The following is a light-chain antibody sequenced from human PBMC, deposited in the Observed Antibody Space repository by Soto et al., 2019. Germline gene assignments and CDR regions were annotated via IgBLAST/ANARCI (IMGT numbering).Light chain of an antibody. CDR1: HNISNH. CDR3: QQDYSSPIT. Sequence: DIQMTQAQSSLSASVGATVTITGRASHNISNHLNWYQQKPGKAPKLLIYASSSLQSGVPSRFSGSGSGTDFTLTINSLLPEDFATYYCQQDYSSPITFGQGTRREIK. V-gene: IGKV1-39*01. J-gene: IGKJ5*01. CDR2: ASS.